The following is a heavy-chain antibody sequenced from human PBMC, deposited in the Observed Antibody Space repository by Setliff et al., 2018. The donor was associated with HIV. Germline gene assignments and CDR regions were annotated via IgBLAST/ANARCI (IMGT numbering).Heavy chain of an antibody. CDR3: ARDYIGPDALDI. V-gene: IGHV4-59*11. J-gene: IGHJ3*02. CDR2: MFSGGTT. CDR1: GGSISSHY. Sequence: SETLSLTCSVSGGSISSHYWSWIRQPPGKGLEWIGYMFSGGTTKYNPSLESRVTISVDSSRNQFSLRLSSVTTADTAVYYCARDYIGPDALDIWGQGTMVTVSS.